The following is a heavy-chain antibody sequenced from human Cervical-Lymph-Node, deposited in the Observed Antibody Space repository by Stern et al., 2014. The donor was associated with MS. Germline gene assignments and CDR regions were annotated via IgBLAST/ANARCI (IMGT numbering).Heavy chain of an antibody. CDR1: GFTFSSYA. CDR2: VGLSGLDE. V-gene: IGHV3-33*01. Sequence: VQLVESGGGVVQPGKSLRLSCVASGFTFSSYAFHWVRQAPGRGLEWVASVGLSGLDENYVDSVKGRFTISRGDYRKTMYLEMRNLRVDDTAVYYCVRESGSYRDFDYWGQGTLVTVSS. CDR3: VRESGSYRDFDY. J-gene: IGHJ4*02. D-gene: IGHD1-26*01.